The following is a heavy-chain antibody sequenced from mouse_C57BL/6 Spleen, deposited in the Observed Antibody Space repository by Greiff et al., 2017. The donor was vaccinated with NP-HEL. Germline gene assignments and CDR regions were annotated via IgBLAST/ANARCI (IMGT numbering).Heavy chain of an antibody. CDR3: AISRYYGSSSMDY. CDR2: IYPRDGST. D-gene: IGHD1-1*01. CDR1: GYTFTSYD. V-gene: IGHV1-85*01. J-gene: IGHJ4*01. Sequence: QVQLKESGPELVKPGASVKLSCKASGYTFTSYDINWVKQRPGQGLEWIGWIYPRDGSTKYNEKFKGKATLTVDTSSSTAYMELHSLTSEDSAVYFCAISRYYGSSSMDYWGQGTSVTVSS.